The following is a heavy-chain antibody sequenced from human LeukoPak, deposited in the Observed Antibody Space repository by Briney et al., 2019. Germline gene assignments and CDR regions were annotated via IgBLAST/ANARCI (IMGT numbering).Heavy chain of an antibody. Sequence: GGSLRLSCAASGFTFSSYAMHWVRQAPGKGLEWVAVISYDGSNKYYADSVKGRFTISRDNSKNTLYLQMNSLRAEDTAVYYCARDLGTIAVAGTDGDYWGQGTLVTVSS. J-gene: IGHJ4*02. CDR1: GFTFSSYA. D-gene: IGHD6-19*01. CDR3: ARDLGTIAVAGTDGDY. CDR2: ISYDGSNK. V-gene: IGHV3-30*04.